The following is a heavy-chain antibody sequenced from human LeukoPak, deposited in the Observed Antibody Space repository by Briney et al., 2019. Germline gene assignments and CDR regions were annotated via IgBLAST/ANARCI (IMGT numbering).Heavy chain of an antibody. J-gene: IGHJ4*02. CDR3: ARLDNGSPLARDY. D-gene: IGHD1-26*01. CDR1: GYSISSGYD. Sequence: PSETLTLTCAVSGYSISSGYDWGWIRQPPGKGLEWIGSIYHSGTTYYNSSLKSRVTISGDTSKNQFSLNLSSVTAADTAVYYCARLDNGSPLARDYWGQGTLVTVSS. V-gene: IGHV4-38-2*01. CDR2: IYHSGTT.